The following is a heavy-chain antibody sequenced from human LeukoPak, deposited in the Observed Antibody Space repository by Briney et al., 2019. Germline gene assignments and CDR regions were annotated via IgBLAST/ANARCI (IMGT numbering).Heavy chain of an antibody. CDR1: GGSISSYY. J-gene: IGHJ6*02. Sequence: PSETLSLTCTVSGGSISSYYWSWIRQPPGKGLEWIGEINHSGSTNYNPSLKSRVTISVDTSKNQFSLKLSSVTAADTAVYYCSVNYYYYYGMDVWGQGTTVTVSS. CDR2: INHSGST. CDR3: SVNYYYYYGMDV. V-gene: IGHV4-34*01.